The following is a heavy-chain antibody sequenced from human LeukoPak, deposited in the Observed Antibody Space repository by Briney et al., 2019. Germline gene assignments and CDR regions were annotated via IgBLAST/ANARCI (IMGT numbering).Heavy chain of an antibody. J-gene: IGHJ4*02. V-gene: IGHV5-51*01. CDR1: GYSFTSYW. D-gene: IGHD2-2*01. Sequence: GESVKISCKGSGYSFTSYWIGWVRQMPGKGLEWMGIIYPGDSDTRYSPSFQGQVTMSADKSITTAYLQWSSLKASDTAIYYCARRVMSRPFDSWGQGTLVTVSS. CDR3: ARRVMSRPFDS. CDR2: IYPGDSDT.